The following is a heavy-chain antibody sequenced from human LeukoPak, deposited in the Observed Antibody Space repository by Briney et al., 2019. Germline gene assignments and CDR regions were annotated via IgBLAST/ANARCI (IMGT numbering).Heavy chain of an antibody. CDR1: GGTFSSYA. Sequence: ASVKVSCTASGGTFSSYAISWVRQAPGQGLEWMGRIIPILGIANYAQTFQGRVTITADKSTSTAYMELSSLRSEDTAVYYCASPLRRDGYNLGYWGQGTLVTVSS. CDR2: IIPILGIA. J-gene: IGHJ4*02. V-gene: IGHV1-69*04. CDR3: ASPLRRDGYNLGY. D-gene: IGHD5-24*01.